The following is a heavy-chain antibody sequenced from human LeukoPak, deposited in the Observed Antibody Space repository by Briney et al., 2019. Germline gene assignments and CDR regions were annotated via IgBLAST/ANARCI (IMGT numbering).Heavy chain of an antibody. D-gene: IGHD3-16*01. J-gene: IGHJ3*02. V-gene: IGHV3-33*01. CDR3: ARDPIRSDLNGWDDAFDI. CDR2: IWYDGSNK. Sequence: GGPLRLSCAASGFTFSSYGMHWVRQAPGKGLEWVAVIWYDGSNKYYADSVKGRFTISRDNSKNTLCLQMNSLRAEDTAVYYCARDPIRSDLNGWDDAFDIWGQGTMVTVSS. CDR1: GFTFSSYG.